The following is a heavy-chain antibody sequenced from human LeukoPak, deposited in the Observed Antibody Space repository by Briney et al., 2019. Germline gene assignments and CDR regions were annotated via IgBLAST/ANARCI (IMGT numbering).Heavy chain of an antibody. V-gene: IGHV4-61*02. J-gene: IGHJ3*02. CDR1: GGSISSGSYY. CDR2: IYTSGST. CDR3: ARDIDYYDSSGYYAAFDI. D-gene: IGHD3-22*01. Sequence: SETLSLTCTVSGGSISSGSYYWSRIRQPAGKGLEWIGRIYTSGSTNYNPSLKSRVTISVDTSKNQFSLKLSSVTAADTAVYYCARDIDYYDSSGYYAAFDIWGQGTMVTVSS.